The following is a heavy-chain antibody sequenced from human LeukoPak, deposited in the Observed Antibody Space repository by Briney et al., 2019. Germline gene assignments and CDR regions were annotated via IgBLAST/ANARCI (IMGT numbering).Heavy chain of an antibody. CDR3: ARDGYCTNGVCYTPPYFDL. CDR1: GFTFSSYW. D-gene: IGHD2-8*01. V-gene: IGHV3-74*01. CDR2: INSDGSST. Sequence: GGSLRLSCAASGFTFSSYWMHWVRQAPGKGLVWVSRINSDGSSTSYADSVKGRFTISRDNAKNSLYLQMNSLRAEDTAVYYCARDGYCTNGVCYTPPYFDLWGRGTLVTVSS. J-gene: IGHJ2*01.